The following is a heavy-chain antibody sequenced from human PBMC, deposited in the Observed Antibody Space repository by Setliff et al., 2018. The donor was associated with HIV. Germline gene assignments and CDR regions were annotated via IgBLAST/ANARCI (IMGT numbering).Heavy chain of an antibody. J-gene: IGHJ4*02. D-gene: IGHD3-9*01. CDR1: GFTFSTYE. V-gene: IGHV3-48*03. CDR3: AKSPPDYDILTGWPEYFDY. Sequence: PGGSLRLSCAASGFTFSTYEMNWVRQAPGKGLEWVSYITSSGSTIYYADSVKGRFTISRDNAKNSLYLQMNSLRAEDTAVYYCAKSPPDYDILTGWPEYFDYWGQGTLVTVSS. CDR2: ITSSGSTI.